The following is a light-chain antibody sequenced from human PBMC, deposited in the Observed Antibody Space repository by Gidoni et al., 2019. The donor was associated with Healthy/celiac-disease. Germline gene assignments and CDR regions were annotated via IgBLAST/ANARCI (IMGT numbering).Light chain of an antibody. CDR3: QQYGSSPET. V-gene: IGKV3-20*01. CDR1: QSVSSSY. Sequence: EIVLTQSPGTLSLTPGERATLSCSASQSVSSSYLAWYQQKPGQAPRPLIYGAPSRATGIPDRFSGSGSGTDFTLTISRLEPEDFAVYYCQQYGSSPETFGQGTKVEIK. CDR2: GAP. J-gene: IGKJ1*01.